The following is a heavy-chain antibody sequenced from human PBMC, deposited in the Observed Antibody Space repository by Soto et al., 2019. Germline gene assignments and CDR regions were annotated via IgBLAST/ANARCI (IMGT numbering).Heavy chain of an antibody. CDR1: GFTFSSYS. J-gene: IGHJ5*02. V-gene: IGHV3-48*04. CDR3: TRVLYGTS. D-gene: IGHD2-2*02. Sequence: EVQLVESGGGLVQPGGSLRLSCAASGFTFSSYSMNWVRQAPGKGLELVSYISGSGTTTYYADSVRGRFTISRDNTKNSLYLQMNSLSAEDTGVYYCTRVLYGTSWGQGTLVTVSS. CDR2: ISGSGTTT.